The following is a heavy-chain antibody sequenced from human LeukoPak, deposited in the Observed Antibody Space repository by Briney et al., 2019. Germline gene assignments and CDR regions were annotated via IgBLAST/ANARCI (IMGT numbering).Heavy chain of an antibody. CDR3: ARVTVSSTEVIFDY. CDR1: GFTFSSYW. Sequence: GGSLRLSCAASGFTFSSYWMHWVRQAPGKGLVWVSRINSDGSTITYADSVKGRFTISRDNAKNTLYLQMNSLRAEDTAVYYCARVTVSSTEVIFDYWGQGSLVTVSS. J-gene: IGHJ4*02. D-gene: IGHD1-20*01. CDR2: INSDGSTI. V-gene: IGHV3-74*01.